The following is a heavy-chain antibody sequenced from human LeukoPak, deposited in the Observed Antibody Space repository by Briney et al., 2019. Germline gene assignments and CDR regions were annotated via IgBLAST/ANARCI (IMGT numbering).Heavy chain of an antibody. J-gene: IGHJ4*02. D-gene: IGHD3-10*01. Sequence: PSETLSLTCTVSSGSISSYYWSWIRQPPGKGLEWIGYVYYSGSANYNPSLKSRVTISVDTSKNQFSLKLRSVTAADTAVYYCARHEKLGQFDYWGQGTLVTVSS. V-gene: IGHV4-59*08. CDR3: ARHEKLGQFDY. CDR2: VYYSGSA. CDR1: SGSISSYY.